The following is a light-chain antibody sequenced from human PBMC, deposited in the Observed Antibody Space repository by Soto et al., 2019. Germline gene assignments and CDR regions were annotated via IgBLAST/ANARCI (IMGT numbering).Light chain of an antibody. CDR3: QQYDSSSFT. J-gene: IGKJ3*01. V-gene: IGKV3-20*01. Sequence: EIVLTQSPGTLSLSPGERATLSCRASQSVSSSYLAWYQQQPGQAPRLLIYGASSRATGIPDRFSRSGSGTDFTLTISKQEPEDCAVYYCQQYDSSSFTFGPGTKVDIK. CDR2: GAS. CDR1: QSVSSSY.